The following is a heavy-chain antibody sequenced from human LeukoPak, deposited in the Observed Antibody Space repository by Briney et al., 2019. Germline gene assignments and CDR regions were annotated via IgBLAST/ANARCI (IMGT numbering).Heavy chain of an antibody. CDR3: ARIAAAGTRSPDY. J-gene: IGHJ4*02. Sequence: SETLSLTCAVSGGSISSSNWWSWVRQPPGKGLEWIGEIYHSGSTNYNPSLKRRVTISVDKSKNQFSLKLSSVTAADTAVYYCARIAAAGTRSPDYWGQGTLVTVSS. CDR2: IYHSGST. CDR1: GGSISSSNW. D-gene: IGHD6-13*01. V-gene: IGHV4-4*02.